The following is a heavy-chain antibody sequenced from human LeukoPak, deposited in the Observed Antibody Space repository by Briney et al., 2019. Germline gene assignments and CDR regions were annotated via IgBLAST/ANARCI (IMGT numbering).Heavy chain of an antibody. Sequence: PSETLSLTCTVSGGSISSGGYYWSWIRQHPGKGLEWIGYIFYSGSTYYNPSLKSRLTISVDTSKNHFSLKLSSVTAADTAVYYCARACPPNYWFGELPKIPYYVDYWGQGTLVTVSS. V-gene: IGHV4-31*03. CDR1: GGSISSGGYY. CDR2: IFYSGST. J-gene: IGHJ4*02. D-gene: IGHD3-10*01. CDR3: ARACPPNYWFGELPKIPYYVDY.